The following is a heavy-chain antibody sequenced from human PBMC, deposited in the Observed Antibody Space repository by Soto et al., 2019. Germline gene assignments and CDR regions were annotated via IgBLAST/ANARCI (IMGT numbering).Heavy chain of an antibody. V-gene: IGHV3-23*01. J-gene: IGHJ2*01. CDR1: GLTFRTSA. CDR3: AKDTAPAAGTFGYFDL. D-gene: IGHD6-13*01. CDR2: ISASATTT. Sequence: EVQLLEAGGGGLQPGGSRRLSCAASGLTFRTSAMSWLRQAPGKGLEGVSGISASATTTYYADSVRGLFTSSRDNSENTLSLQISSLRADDTAVYYCAKDTAPAAGTFGYFDLWGLGTLVTVSS.